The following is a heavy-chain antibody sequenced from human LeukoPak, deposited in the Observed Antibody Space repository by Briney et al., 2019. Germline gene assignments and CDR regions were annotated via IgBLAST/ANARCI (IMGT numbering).Heavy chain of an antibody. CDR3: AKDRESYYCSSNNCYLDS. D-gene: IGHD2-2*01. Sequence: GASVKVSCKASGYTFTSYAMNWVRQAPGQGLEWMGWINTNTGNPTYAQGFTGRFVFSLDTSVSTAYLQISSLKAEDTAVFYCAKDRESYYCSSNNCYLDSWGQGTLVTVSS. CDR1: GYTFTSYA. V-gene: IGHV7-4-1*02. CDR2: INTNTGNP. J-gene: IGHJ4*02.